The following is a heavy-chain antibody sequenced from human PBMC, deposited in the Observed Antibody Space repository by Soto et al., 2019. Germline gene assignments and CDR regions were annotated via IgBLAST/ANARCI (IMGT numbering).Heavy chain of an antibody. D-gene: IGHD6-19*01. Sequence: PSETLSLTCGVSGGSISSKNYFWGWIRQFPGRGLEWIASVYLGRPSYYNPSLKSRVTISADTSKNQFSLKLSSVTAADTAVYYCARNSDNGCGVRECAFDIWGRGTMVTVSS. V-gene: IGHV4-39*01. J-gene: IGHJ3*02. CDR2: VYLGRPS. CDR1: GGSISSKNYF. CDR3: ARNSDNGCGVRECAFDI.